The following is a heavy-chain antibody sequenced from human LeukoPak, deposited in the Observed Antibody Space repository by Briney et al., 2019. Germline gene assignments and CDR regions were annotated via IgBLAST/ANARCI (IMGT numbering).Heavy chain of an antibody. Sequence: SETLSLTCTVSGGSISSYYWSWIRQPAGKGLEWIGRIYTSGSTNYNPSLKSRVTMSVDTSKNQFSLKLSSATAADTAVYYCAGSSSWYVSFDYWGQGTLVTVSS. V-gene: IGHV4-4*07. CDR1: GGSISSYY. CDR2: IYTSGST. CDR3: AGSSSWYVSFDY. J-gene: IGHJ4*02. D-gene: IGHD6-13*01.